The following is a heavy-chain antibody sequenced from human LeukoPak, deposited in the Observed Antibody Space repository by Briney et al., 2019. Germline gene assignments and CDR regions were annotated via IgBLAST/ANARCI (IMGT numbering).Heavy chain of an antibody. CDR2: ISSSGSTI. D-gene: IGHD3-10*01. CDR1: GFTFSSYD. CDR3: ARDRGGDSMVRGVSIDY. Sequence: GGSLRLSCAASGFTFSSYDMNWVRQAPGKGLEWVSYISSSGSTIYYADSVKGRFTISRDNAKHSLYLQMNSLRAEDTAVYYCARDRGGDSMVRGVSIDYWGQGTLVTVSS. V-gene: IGHV3-48*03. J-gene: IGHJ4*02.